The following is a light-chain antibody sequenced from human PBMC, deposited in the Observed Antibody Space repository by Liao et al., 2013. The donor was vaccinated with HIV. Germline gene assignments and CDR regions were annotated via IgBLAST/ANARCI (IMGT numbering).Light chain of an antibody. CDR2: KDS. CDR1: ALPKQY. CDR3: QAWDSTLAWKV. Sequence: SYELTQPPSVSVSPGQTARITCSGDALPKQYAYWYQQKPGQAPVLVIYKDSERPSGIPERFSGSSSGTIVTLTISGVQAEDEADYYCQAWDSTLAWKVFGTGTRVTVL. V-gene: IGLV3-25*03. J-gene: IGLJ1*01.